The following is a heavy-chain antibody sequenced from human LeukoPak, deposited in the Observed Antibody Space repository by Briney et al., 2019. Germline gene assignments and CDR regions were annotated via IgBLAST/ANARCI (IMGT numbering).Heavy chain of an antibody. J-gene: IGHJ4*02. V-gene: IGHV3-48*03. Sequence: HPGGSLRLSCAASGFTFSSYEMNWVRQAPGKGLEWVSYISSSGSSIYYADSVKGRFTISRDNAKNSLYLQINSLRAEDTAVYYCARGPGIAAAGKKYYFAYWGQGTLVTVSS. CDR3: ARGPGIAAAGKKYYFAY. CDR2: ISSSGSSI. CDR1: GFTFSSYE. D-gene: IGHD6-13*01.